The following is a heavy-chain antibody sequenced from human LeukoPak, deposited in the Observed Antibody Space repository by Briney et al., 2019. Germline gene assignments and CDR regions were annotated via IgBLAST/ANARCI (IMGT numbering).Heavy chain of an antibody. Sequence: GASVKVSCKASGYTFTSYGIIWVRQAPGQGLEWMGWISNYNGNTNYAQKIQGRVTMTTDTSTSTAYMELRSLRSDGTAVYYCARDLPYSSSWESIDYWGQGTLVTVSS. D-gene: IGHD6-13*01. CDR1: GYTFTSYG. J-gene: IGHJ4*02. CDR3: ARDLPYSSSWESIDY. V-gene: IGHV1-18*01. CDR2: ISNYNGNT.